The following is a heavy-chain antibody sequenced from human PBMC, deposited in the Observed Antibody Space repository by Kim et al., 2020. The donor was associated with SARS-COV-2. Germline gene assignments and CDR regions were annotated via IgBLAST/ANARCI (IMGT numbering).Heavy chain of an antibody. CDR3: ARDRYCSGGSYLRQAGFCWFDP. V-gene: IGHV1-69*13. CDR2: IIPIFGTA. J-gene: IGHJ5*02. Sequence: SVKVSCKASGGTFSSYAISWVRQAPGQGLEWMGGIIPIFGTANYAQKFQGRVTITADESTSTAYMELSSLRSEDTAVYYCARDRYCSGGSYLRQAGFCWFDPWGQGTLVTVSS. CDR1: GGTFSSYA. D-gene: IGHD2-15*01.